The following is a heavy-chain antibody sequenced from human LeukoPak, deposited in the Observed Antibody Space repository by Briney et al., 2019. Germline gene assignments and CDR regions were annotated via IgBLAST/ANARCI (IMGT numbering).Heavy chain of an antibody. J-gene: IGHJ4*02. CDR3: ARPSYCTYGSCYARF. V-gene: IGHV4-59*02. Sequence: SETLSLTCTVSGGSVSDYYWSWIRQSPGKGLEWIGYIYYTGSSSYNPSLRSRVTISADTSKNQFSLKLSSVTAADTAVYYCARPSYCTYGSCYARFWGQGTLVTVSS. CDR1: GGSVSDYY. CDR2: IYYTGSS. D-gene: IGHD2-8*01.